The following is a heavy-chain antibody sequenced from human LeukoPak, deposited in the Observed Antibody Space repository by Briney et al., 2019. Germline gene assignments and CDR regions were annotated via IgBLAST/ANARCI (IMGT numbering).Heavy chain of an antibody. Sequence: ASVKVSCKASGYTFTSYGISWVRQAPGQGLEWMGWISAYNGNTNYAQKLQGRVTMTTDTSTSTAYVELRSLRSDDTAVYYCARDLGAAAGTFDIWGQGTMVTVSS. D-gene: IGHD6-13*01. V-gene: IGHV1-18*01. J-gene: IGHJ3*02. CDR1: GYTFTSYG. CDR3: ARDLGAAAGTFDI. CDR2: ISAYNGNT.